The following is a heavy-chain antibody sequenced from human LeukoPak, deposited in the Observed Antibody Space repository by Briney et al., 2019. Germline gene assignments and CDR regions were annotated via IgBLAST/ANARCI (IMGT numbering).Heavy chain of an antibody. V-gene: IGHV4-4*02. D-gene: IGHD3-22*01. CDR3: ARAPAYYYDSSGYRPNWFDP. CDR1: GGSISSSNW. Sequence: SETLSLTCAVSGGSISSSNWWSWVRQPPGKGLEWIGEIYHSGSTNYNPSLKSRVTISVDTSKNQFSLKLSSVTAADTAVYYCARAPAYYYDSSGYRPNWFDPWGQGILVTVSS. CDR2: IYHSGST. J-gene: IGHJ5*02.